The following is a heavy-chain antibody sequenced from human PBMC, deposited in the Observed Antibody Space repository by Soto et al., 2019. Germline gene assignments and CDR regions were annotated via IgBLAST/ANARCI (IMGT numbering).Heavy chain of an antibody. J-gene: IGHJ4*02. Sequence: SETLSLTCTVSGGSISSSSYYWGWIRQPPGKGLEWIGSIYYSGSTYYNPSLKSRVTISVDTSKNQFSLKLSSVTAADTAVYYCARGYCSGGSCYRYRGKGSQVTASS. D-gene: IGHD2-15*01. CDR1: GGSISSSSYY. CDR3: ARGYCSGGSCYRY. CDR2: IYYSGST. V-gene: IGHV4-39*01.